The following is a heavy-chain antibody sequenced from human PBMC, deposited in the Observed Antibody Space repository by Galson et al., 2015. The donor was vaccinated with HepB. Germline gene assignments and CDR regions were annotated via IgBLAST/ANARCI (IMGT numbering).Heavy chain of an antibody. CDR3: TRPGYGSSWFLDYSHGMDI. Sequence: SLRLSCAASGFTFSGSGIHWVRLAPGKGLEWVGRISNRANNYATAYAASVRGRFTVSRGDSKNTAYLQMNSLTTEDTAVYYCTRPGYGSSWFLDYSHGMDIWGQGTTVIVS. CDR1: GFTFSGSG. V-gene: IGHV3-73*01. J-gene: IGHJ6*02. D-gene: IGHD6-13*01. CDR2: ISNRANNYAT.